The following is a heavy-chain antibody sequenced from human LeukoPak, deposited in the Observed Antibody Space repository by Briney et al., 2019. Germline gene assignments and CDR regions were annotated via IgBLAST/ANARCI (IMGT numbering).Heavy chain of an antibody. J-gene: IGHJ4*02. CDR3: ARLGIITAAGSNDY. V-gene: IGHV3-53*01. D-gene: IGHD6-13*01. Sequence: PGGSLRLSCAASDFTVSINYMSWVRQAPGKGLEWVSVIYSGGTTKYADSVKGRFTVSRDNAKNSLYLQMNSLRAEDTAVYYCARLGIITAAGSNDYWGQGTLVTVSS. CDR1: DFTVSINY. CDR2: IYSGGTT.